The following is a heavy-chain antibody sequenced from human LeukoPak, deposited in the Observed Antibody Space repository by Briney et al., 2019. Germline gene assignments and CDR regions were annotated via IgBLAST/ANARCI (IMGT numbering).Heavy chain of an antibody. V-gene: IGHV1-8*03. J-gene: IGHJ6*03. D-gene: IGHD5-18*01. Sequence: ASVKVSCKASGYTFTSYDINWVRQAPGQGLEWMGWMNPNSGNTGDAQKFQGRVTITRNTSISTAYMELSSLRSEDTAVYYCAREFHEWIQLWPLADYYYYMDVWGKGTTVTVSS. CDR1: GYTFTSYD. CDR3: AREFHEWIQLWPLADYYYYMDV. CDR2: MNPNSGNT.